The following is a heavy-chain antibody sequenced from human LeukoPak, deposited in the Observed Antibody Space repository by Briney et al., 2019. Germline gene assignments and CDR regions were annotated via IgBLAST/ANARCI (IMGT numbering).Heavy chain of an antibody. CDR1: GFTVSSNY. V-gene: IGHV3-66*01. D-gene: IGHD6-13*01. Sequence: GGSLRLSCAASGFTVSSNYMSWVRQAPGKGLEWVSVIYSGGSTYYADSVKGRFTISRDNSKNTLYLQMNSLRAEDTAVYYCARDRRVRIAAAGTDYFDYWGQGSLVTVSS. CDR2: IYSGGST. J-gene: IGHJ4*02. CDR3: ARDRRVRIAAAGTDYFDY.